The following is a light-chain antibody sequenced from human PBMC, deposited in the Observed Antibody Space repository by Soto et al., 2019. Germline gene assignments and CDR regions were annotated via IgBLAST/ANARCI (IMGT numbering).Light chain of an antibody. J-gene: IGKJ2*01. CDR3: QQRSNWPLYT. CDR1: QSVSSY. CDR2: DAS. V-gene: IGKV3-11*01. Sequence: EIVLTQSPATLSLSPGERATLSCRASQSVSSYLVWYQQKPGQAPRLLIYDASNRATGSTARFIGSGSGTDFTLTISSLEPEDFAVYYCQQRSNWPLYTFGQGTKLEIK.